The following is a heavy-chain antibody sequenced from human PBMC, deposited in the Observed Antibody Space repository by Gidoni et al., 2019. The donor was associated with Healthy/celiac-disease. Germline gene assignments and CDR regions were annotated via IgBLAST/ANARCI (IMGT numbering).Heavy chain of an antibody. J-gene: IGHJ4*02. CDR3: ARRGDYYDSSGCHDY. D-gene: IGHD3-22*01. CDR1: AFPLHYYG. V-gene: IGHV3-20*04. Sequence: EVQLVESGGGVVRPGGSLRLSCPASAFPLHYYGMSWVRQAPGKGLEWVSGINWNGGSTGYADSVKGRFTISRDNAKNSLYLQMNSLRAEDTALYYCARRGDYYDSSGCHDYWGQGTLVTVSS. CDR2: INWNGGST.